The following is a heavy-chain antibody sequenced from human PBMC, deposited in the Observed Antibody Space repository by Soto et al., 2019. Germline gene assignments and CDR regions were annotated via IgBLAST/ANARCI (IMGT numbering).Heavy chain of an antibody. V-gene: IGHV4-59*01. CDR3: ARSDGRY. CDR2: IYYSGST. J-gene: IGHJ4*02. Sequence: QVQLQESGPGLVKPSETLSLTCTVSGGSISSYYGSWIRQPPGKGLGWIGYIYYSGSTNYNPPRKSRVTISVDTSKNQFSLKLSSVTAADTAVYYCARSDGRYWGQGTLVTVSS. CDR1: GGSISSYY.